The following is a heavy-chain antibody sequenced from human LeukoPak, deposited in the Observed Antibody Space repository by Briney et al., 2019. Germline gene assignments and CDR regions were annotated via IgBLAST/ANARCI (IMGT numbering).Heavy chain of an antibody. CDR3: ARVRRYYYDSSVKGAFDI. CDR1: GGSISSYY. CDR2: IYTSGST. D-gene: IGHD3-22*01. J-gene: IGHJ3*02. Sequence: SETLSLTCTVSGGSISSYYWSWIRQPAGKGLEWIGRIYTSGSTNYNPSLKSRVTMSVDTSKNQFSLKLSSVTAADTAVYYCARVRRYYYDSSVKGAFDIWGQGTMVTVSS. V-gene: IGHV4-4*07.